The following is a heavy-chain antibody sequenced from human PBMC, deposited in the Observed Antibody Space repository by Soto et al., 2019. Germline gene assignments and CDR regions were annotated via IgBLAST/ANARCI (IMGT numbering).Heavy chain of an antibody. V-gene: IGHV3-23*01. CDR1: GFTFNSYV. Sequence: EVNLLESGGGLVQPGGSLRLSCAASGFTFNSYVIYWVRQAPGRGLEWVSSISGTGLSTYYTDSVKGRFTISRDNSKKTVFLQMNSLRAEDSAVYYCAKDRITLVVGAGSLNDWGQGTRVTVSS. D-gene: IGHD2-21*01. J-gene: IGHJ4*02. CDR2: ISGTGLST. CDR3: AKDRITLVVGAGSLND.